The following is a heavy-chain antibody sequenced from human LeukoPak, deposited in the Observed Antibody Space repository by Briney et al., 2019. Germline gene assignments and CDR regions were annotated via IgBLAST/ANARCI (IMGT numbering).Heavy chain of an antibody. J-gene: IGHJ4*02. V-gene: IGHV4-59*12. Sequence: SETLSLTCTVSGGSISSYYWSWIRQPPGKGLEWIASMYYSGSTYYNPSLKSRVTISADTSKNQFSLKVSSVTAADTAVYYCAGTMESVSFSTFDYWGQGTLVTVSS. D-gene: IGHD1-26*01. CDR2: MYYSGST. CDR3: AGTMESVSFSTFDY. CDR1: GGSISSYY.